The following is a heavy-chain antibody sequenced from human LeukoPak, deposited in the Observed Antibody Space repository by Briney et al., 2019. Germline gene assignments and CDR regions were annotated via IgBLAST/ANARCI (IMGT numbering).Heavy chain of an antibody. Sequence: GGSLRLSCAASGFTFSTYWMTWVRQAPGKGLEWVANIKQDESEKYYVDSVKGRFTISRDNAKSSLFLQMNSLRAEDTAVYYCARDLCSSSGGCYSGRHSYGSGLYLDSWGQGTLVTVSS. V-gene: IGHV3-7*01. D-gene: IGHD2-15*01. CDR2: IKQDESEK. CDR1: GFTFSTYW. J-gene: IGHJ4*02. CDR3: ARDLCSSSGGCYSGRHSYGSGLYLDS.